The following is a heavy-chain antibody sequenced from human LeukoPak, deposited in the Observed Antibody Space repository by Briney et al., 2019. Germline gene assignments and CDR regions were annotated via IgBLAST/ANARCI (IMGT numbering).Heavy chain of an antibody. CDR3: AKEGSGVATIETHFDY. Sequence: PGGSLRLSCAASGFTLSSYAMSWVRQAPGKGLEWVSVISGSDASTYYADSVKGRFTISRDNSKNTLYLQMNSLRAEDTAVYYCAKEGSGVATIETHFDYWGQGTLVTVSS. D-gene: IGHD5-12*01. J-gene: IGHJ4*02. CDR1: GFTLSSYA. CDR2: ISGSDAST. V-gene: IGHV3-23*01.